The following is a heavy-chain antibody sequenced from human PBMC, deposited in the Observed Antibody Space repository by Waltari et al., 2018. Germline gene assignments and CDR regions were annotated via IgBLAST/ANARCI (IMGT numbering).Heavy chain of an antibody. J-gene: IGHJ4*01. CDR3: ARGLGAIY. CDR2: FSYNGNT. Sequence: QLQMQESGPGLVRPSETLSLTCAVSGGSITTITYFWGWIRQPPGKGLEWIAIFSYNGNTYYNPSLKSRVTISGDTSKNQFSLLLSSVTAADTAVYYCARGLGAIYWGHGTLVTVSS. V-gene: IGHV4-39*07. CDR1: GGSITTITYF. D-gene: IGHD2-21*01.